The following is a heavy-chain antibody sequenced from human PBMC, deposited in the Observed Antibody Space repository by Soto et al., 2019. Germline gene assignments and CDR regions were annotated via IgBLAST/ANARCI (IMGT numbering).Heavy chain of an antibody. D-gene: IGHD5-12*01. Sequence: SETLSLTCSLSGGSISSSSYYWGWIRQPRGKGLEWIGSIYYPGSTSYTPSLKSRVPISVDTSKNQFSPKLSSVTAADTAVYYCARQGVDIVATRNFDYWGQGTLVTVSS. J-gene: IGHJ4*02. CDR1: GGSISSSSYY. CDR2: IYYPGST. CDR3: ARQGVDIVATRNFDY. V-gene: IGHV4-39*01.